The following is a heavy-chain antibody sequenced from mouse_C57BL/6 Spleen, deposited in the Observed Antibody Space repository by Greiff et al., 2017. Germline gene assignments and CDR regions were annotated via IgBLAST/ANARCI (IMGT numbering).Heavy chain of an antibody. CDR2: IYPGSGST. CDR1: GYTFTSYW. V-gene: IGHV1-55*01. J-gene: IGHJ1*03. Sequence: VQLQQPGAELVKPGASVKMSCKASGYTFTSYWITWVKQRPGQGLEWIGDIYPGSGSTNYNEKFKSKAPLTVDTSSSTAYMQLSSLTSEDSAVYYCARRSSYPYWYFDVWGTGTTVTVSS. CDR3: ARRSSYPYWYFDV. D-gene: IGHD1-1*01.